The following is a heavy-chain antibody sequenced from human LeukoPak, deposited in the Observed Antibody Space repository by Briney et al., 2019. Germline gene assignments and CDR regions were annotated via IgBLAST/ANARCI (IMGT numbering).Heavy chain of an antibody. D-gene: IGHD6-19*01. J-gene: IGHJ4*02. Sequence: KPSETPSLTCTVSGGSISSYYWSWIRQPPGKGLEWIGYIYYSGSTNYNPSLKSRVTISVDTSKNQFSLKLSSVTAADTAVYYCARGTFRIAVAGLGVWGQGTLVTVSS. V-gene: IGHV4-59*01. CDR2: IYYSGST. CDR1: GGSISSYY. CDR3: ARGTFRIAVAGLGV.